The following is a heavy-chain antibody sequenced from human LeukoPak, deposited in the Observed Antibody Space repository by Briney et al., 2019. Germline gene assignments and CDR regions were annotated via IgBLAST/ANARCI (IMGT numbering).Heavy chain of an antibody. J-gene: IGHJ4*02. D-gene: IGHD3-10*01. CDR2: IYYSGST. Sequence: SETLSLTCTVSGGSICSSSYYWGWIRQPPGKGLEWIGSIYYSGSTYYNPSLKSRVTISVDTSKNQFSLKLSSVTAADTAVYYCARHTAGYGSGSYLYLGYFDYWGQGTLVTVSS. CDR1: GGSICSSSYY. V-gene: IGHV4-39*01. CDR3: ARHTAGYGSGSYLYLGYFDY.